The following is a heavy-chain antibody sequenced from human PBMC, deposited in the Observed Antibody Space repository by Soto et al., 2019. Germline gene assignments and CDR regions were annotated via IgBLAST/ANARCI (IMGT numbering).Heavy chain of an antibody. Sequence: PGGSLRLSCAASGFTFSSYAMHWVRQAPGKGLEWVAVISYDGSNKYYADSVKGRFTITRDNSKNTLYLQMNSLRAEDTAVYYCARDRFSSSSVVFDYWGQGTLVTVSS. CDR2: ISYDGSNK. J-gene: IGHJ4*02. CDR3: ARDRFSSSSVVFDY. D-gene: IGHD6-6*01. V-gene: IGHV3-30-3*01. CDR1: GFTFSSYA.